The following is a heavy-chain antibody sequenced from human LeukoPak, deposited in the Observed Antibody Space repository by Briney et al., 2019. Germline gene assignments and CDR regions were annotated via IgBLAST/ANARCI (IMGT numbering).Heavy chain of an antibody. Sequence: GGSLRLSCAGSGFTFSSYGTHWVRQAPGKGLEYVSAISDSGGSTYYADSVKGRFTISRDNSKNTLYLQMSSLRAEDTAVYFCVRGYSFGPYGMDVWGQGTTVTVSS. CDR2: ISDSGGST. CDR1: GFTFSSYG. J-gene: IGHJ6*02. V-gene: IGHV3-64D*09. D-gene: IGHD2-15*01. CDR3: VRGYSFGPYGMDV.